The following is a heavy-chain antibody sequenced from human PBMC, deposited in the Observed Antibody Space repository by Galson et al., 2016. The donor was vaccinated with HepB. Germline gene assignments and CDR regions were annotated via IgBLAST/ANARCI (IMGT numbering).Heavy chain of an antibody. V-gene: IGHV3-23*01. CDR2: IGAGGGST. CDR3: AKGSLSTLFGVVIGNYYMDV. CDR1: GFTFSSYA. D-gene: IGHD3-3*01. Sequence: SLRLSCAASGFTFSSYAMSWVRQAPGKGLEWVSGIGAGGGSTYYADSLKGRFTISRDNSKNTLYLQMNSLRAEDTAVYYCAKGSLSTLFGVVIGNYYMDVWGKGTTVTVSS. J-gene: IGHJ6*03.